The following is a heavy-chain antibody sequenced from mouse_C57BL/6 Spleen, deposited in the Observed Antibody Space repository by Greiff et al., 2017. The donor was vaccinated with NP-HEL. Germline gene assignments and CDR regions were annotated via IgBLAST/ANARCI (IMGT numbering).Heavy chain of an antibody. CDR2: IWSGGST. CDR1: GFSLTSYG. J-gene: IGHJ2*01. CDR3: ARWETYFDY. D-gene: IGHD4-1*01. V-gene: IGHV2-2*01. Sequence: QVQLKESGPGLVQPSQSLSITCTVSGFSLTSYGVHWVRQSPGKGLEWLGVIWSGGSTDYNAAFISRLSISKDNSKSQVFFKMNSLQADDTAIYYCARWETYFDYWGQGTTLTVSS.